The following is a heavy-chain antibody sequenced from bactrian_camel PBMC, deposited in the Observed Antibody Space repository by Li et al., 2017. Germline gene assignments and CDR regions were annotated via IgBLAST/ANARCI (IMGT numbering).Heavy chain of an antibody. CDR1: GFTFSSSA. Sequence: DVQLVESGGDLVQPGGSLRLSCAASGFTFSSSAMSWVRRAPGKEREGVARIDSGGTTSYADSVKGRFTISKDNTKNTLYLQMNSLKPEDTAMYYCAARPTNTQACVAAGRYSFAYWGQGTQVTVS. CDR3: AARPTNTQACVAAGRYSFAY. D-gene: IGHD3*01. V-gene: IGHV3S42*01. J-gene: IGHJ6*01. CDR2: IDSGGTT.